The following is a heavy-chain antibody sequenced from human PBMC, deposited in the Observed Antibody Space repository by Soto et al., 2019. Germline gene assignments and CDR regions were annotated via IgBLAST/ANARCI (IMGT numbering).Heavy chain of an antibody. CDR3: ARGRYGDY. V-gene: IGHV1-18*01. Sequence: QVHVVQSGAEVKKPGASVKVSCKCSGYTFTSYGITWVRQAPGQGLEWMGWISAHNGNTDYAQKLQGRVTVTRDTSTSTAYMELRSLRSDDTAVYYCARGRYGDYWGQGALVTVSS. CDR2: ISAHNGNT. J-gene: IGHJ4*02. CDR1: GYTFTSYG. D-gene: IGHD1-1*01.